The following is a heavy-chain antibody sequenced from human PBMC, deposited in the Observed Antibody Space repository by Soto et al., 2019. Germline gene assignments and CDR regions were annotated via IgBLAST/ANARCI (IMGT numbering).Heavy chain of an antibody. CDR2: IWYDGSNK. CDR1: GFTFSSYG. V-gene: IGHV3-33*01. J-gene: IGHJ6*02. CDR3: ARNLGYSSSWSPYYYYYGMDV. D-gene: IGHD6-13*01. Sequence: QVQLVESGGGVVQPGRSLRLSCAASGFTFSSYGMHWVRQAPGKGLEWVAVIWYDGSNKYYADSVKGRFTISRDNSKNTLYLQKNSRRAEDTAVYYCARNLGYSSSWSPYYYYYGMDVWGQGTTVTVSS.